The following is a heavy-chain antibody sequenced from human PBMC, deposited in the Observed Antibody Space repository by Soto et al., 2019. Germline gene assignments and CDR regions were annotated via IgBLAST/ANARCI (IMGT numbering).Heavy chain of an antibody. D-gene: IGHD4-17*01. CDR1: GGSFSGYY. Sequence: SXTLSLTCAVYGGSFSGYYCSWIRQPPGKGLEWIGEINHSGSTNYNPSLKSRVTISVDTSKNQFSLKLSYVTAADTAVYYCARTVALTTVDYWGQGTLVTVSS. J-gene: IGHJ4*02. CDR2: INHSGST. V-gene: IGHV4-34*01. CDR3: ARTVALTTVDY.